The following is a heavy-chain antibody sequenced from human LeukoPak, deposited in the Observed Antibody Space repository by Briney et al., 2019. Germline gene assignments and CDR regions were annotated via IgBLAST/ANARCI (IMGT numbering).Heavy chain of an antibody. D-gene: IGHD3-10*01. Sequence: SETLSLTCTVSGGSISSGGYYWSWIRQPPGKGLEWIGYIYYSGSTYYNPSLKSRVTISVDTSRNQFSLKLSSVTAADTAVYYCARAPSATYYGSGGTIPNFDYWGQGTLVTVSS. J-gene: IGHJ4*02. CDR2: IYYSGST. CDR3: ARAPSATYYGSGGTIPNFDY. V-gene: IGHV4-30-4*08. CDR1: GGSISSGGYY.